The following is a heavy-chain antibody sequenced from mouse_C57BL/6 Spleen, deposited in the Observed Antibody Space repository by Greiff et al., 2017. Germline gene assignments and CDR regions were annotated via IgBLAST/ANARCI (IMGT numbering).Heavy chain of an antibody. CDR3: ARYYGNFYAMDY. CDR2: INYDGSST. Sequence: EVNVVESEGGLVQPGSSMKLSCTASGFTFSDYYMAWVRQVPEKGLEWVANINYDGSSTYYLDSLKSRFIISRDNAKNILYLQMSSLKSEDTATYYCARYYGNFYAMDYWGQGTSVTVSS. CDR1: GFTFSDYY. V-gene: IGHV5-16*01. D-gene: IGHD2-1*01. J-gene: IGHJ4*01.